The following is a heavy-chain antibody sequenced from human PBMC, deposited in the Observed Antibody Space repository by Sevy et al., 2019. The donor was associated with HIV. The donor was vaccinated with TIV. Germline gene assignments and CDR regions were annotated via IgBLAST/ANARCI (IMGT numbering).Heavy chain of an antibody. CDR2: ISSDATSI. V-gene: IGHV3-48*03. D-gene: IGHD1-26*01. CDR3: ARDLPPSATIVPHFDY. Sequence: GGSLRLSCAASGFAFSSYDIHWVRQAPGKGLDWISFISSDATSINYADSVKGRITISRDNAKTSLYLQMNSLRAADTAVYYCARDLPPSATIVPHFDYWGQGALVTVSS. J-gene: IGHJ4*02. CDR1: GFAFSSYD.